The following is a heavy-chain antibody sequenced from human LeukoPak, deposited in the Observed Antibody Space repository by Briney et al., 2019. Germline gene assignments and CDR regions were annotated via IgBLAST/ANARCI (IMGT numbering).Heavy chain of an antibody. J-gene: IGHJ2*01. D-gene: IGHD6-19*01. CDR3: AKDRAVVGDYWYFDL. V-gene: IGHV3-23*01. CDR1: GFTFSSYA. Sequence: GGSLRLSCAASGFTFSSYAMSWVRQAPGKGLEWVSAISGSGGRTYYADSVKGRFTISRDNSKNTLYLQMNSLRAEDTAVYYCAKDRAVVGDYWYFDLWGRGTLVTVSS. CDR2: ISGSGGRT.